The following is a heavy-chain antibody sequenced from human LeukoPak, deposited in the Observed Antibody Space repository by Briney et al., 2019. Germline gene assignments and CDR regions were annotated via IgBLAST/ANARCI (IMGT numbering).Heavy chain of an antibody. V-gene: IGHV3-30-3*01. Sequence: GGSLRLSCAASGFTFSSYAVHWVRQAPGKGLEWVAVISYDGSNKYYADSVKGRFTISRDNSKNTLYLQMNSRRAEDTAVYYWARGLGYDSSALLGGAFDIWGQGKLVTVSS. CDR1: GFTFSSYA. CDR2: ISYDGSNK. D-gene: IGHD3-22*01. J-gene: IGHJ3*02. CDR3: ARGLGYDSSALLGGAFDI.